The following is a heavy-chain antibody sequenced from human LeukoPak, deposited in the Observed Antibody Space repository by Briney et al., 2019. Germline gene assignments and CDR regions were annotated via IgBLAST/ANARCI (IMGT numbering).Heavy chain of an antibody. Sequence: PGGSLRLSCAASGFTFSIYDMHWVRHVTGKGLEWVSGIDTAGGTYYPDSVKGRFTMSRENAKNSLHLQMSSLRAGDTAVYYCARAVAGTHWLDPWGQGTLVTVSS. J-gene: IGHJ5*02. CDR2: IDTAGGT. CDR3: ARAVAGTHWLDP. V-gene: IGHV3-13*01. CDR1: GFTFSIYD. D-gene: IGHD6-13*01.